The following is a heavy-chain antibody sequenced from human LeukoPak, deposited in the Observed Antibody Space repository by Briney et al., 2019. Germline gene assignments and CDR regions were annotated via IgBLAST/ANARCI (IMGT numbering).Heavy chain of an antibody. CDR2: INPNSGGT. J-gene: IGHJ4*02. D-gene: IGHD3-3*01. V-gene: IGHV1-2*02. CDR1: GGTFSSYA. Sequence: ASVKVSCKASGGTFSSYAISWVRQAPGQGLEWMGWINPNSGGTNYAQKFQGRVTMTRDTSISTAYMELSRLRSDDTAVYYCARVGPPYYDFWSGYYSHFDYWGQGTLVTVSS. CDR3: ARVGPPYYDFWSGYYSHFDY.